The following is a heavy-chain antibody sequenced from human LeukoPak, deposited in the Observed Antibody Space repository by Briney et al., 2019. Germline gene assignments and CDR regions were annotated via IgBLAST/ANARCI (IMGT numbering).Heavy chain of an antibody. CDR1: GGSISSYY. D-gene: IGHD3-3*01. CDR2: IYYSGST. Sequence: SETLSLTCTVSGGSISSYYWSWIRQPPGKGLEWIGYIYYSGSTNYNPSLKSRVTISVDTSKNQFSLKLSSVTAADTAVYYCARGWFTIFGVGPFDYWGQGTLVTVSS. CDR3: ARGWFTIFGVGPFDY. J-gene: IGHJ4*02. V-gene: IGHV4-59*01.